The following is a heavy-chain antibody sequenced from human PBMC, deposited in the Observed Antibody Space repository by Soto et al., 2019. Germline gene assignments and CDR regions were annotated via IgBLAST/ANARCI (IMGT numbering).Heavy chain of an antibody. J-gene: IGHJ5*02. D-gene: IGHD3-10*01. CDR1: GFSVNNNY. V-gene: IGHV3-66*02. CDR2: IYGGGST. CDR3: ARELFGRSVWFDP. Sequence: GGSLRLSCASSGFSVNNNYMSWVRQAPGKGLEWASVIYGGGSTYYADSVKGRFTISRDNSKNTLYLQMNSLRAEDTAVYYCARELFGRSVWFDPWGQGTLVTVSS.